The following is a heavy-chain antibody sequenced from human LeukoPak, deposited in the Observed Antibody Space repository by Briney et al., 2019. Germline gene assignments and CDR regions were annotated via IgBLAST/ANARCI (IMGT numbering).Heavy chain of an antibody. V-gene: IGHV4-34*01. J-gene: IGHJ4*02. D-gene: IGHD2-2*01. Sequence: PSETLSLICAVYGGSFSGYYWSWIRQPPGKGLEWIGEINHSGSTNYNPSLKSRVTISVDTSKNQFSLKLSSVTAADTAVYYCARGPYCSSTSCYPIYYYFDYWGQGTLVTVSS. CDR2: INHSGST. CDR3: ARGPYCSSTSCYPIYYYFDY. CDR1: GGSFSGYY.